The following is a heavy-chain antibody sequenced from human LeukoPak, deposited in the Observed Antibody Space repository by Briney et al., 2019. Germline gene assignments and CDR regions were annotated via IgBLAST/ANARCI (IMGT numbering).Heavy chain of an antibody. CDR2: IYYSGST. J-gene: IGHJ6*02. Sequence: SETLSLTCTVSGGSISSGDYYWSWIRQPPGKGLEWIGYIYYSGSTYYNPSLKSRVTISVDTSKNQFSLKLSSVTAADTAVYYCARGRITGLPTPGYYYGMDVWGQGTTVTVSS. CDR1: GGSISSGDYY. CDR3: ARGRITGLPTPGYYYGMDV. V-gene: IGHV4-30-4*01. D-gene: IGHD5-24*01.